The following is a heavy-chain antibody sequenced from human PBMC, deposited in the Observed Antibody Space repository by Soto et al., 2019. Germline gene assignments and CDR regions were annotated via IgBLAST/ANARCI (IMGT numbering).Heavy chain of an antibody. CDR2: IKSKTEGGTT. D-gene: IGHD2-2*01. CDR3: TTDHGCSSTSCHDAFDI. CDR1: GFTFSNAW. Sequence: GGSLRLSSAASGFTFSNAWISWVRPAQGKVLEWVGRIKSKTEGGTTDYAAPVKGRLTISRDDSKHTLYLQINSLKTEDTAVYYCTTDHGCSSTSCHDAFDIWGQGTMVTVSS. J-gene: IGHJ3*02. V-gene: IGHV3-15*01.